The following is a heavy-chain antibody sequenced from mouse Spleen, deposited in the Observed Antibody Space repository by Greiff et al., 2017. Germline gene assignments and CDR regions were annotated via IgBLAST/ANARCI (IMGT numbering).Heavy chain of an antibody. D-gene: IGHD2-3*01. CDR1: GYTFTSYT. J-gene: IGHJ2*01. V-gene: IGHV1-4*01. CDR3: ASYDGYYDY. Sequence: QVQLQQSGAELARPGASVKMSCKASGYTFTSYTMHWVKQRPGQGLEWIGYINPSSGYTKYNQKFKDKATLTADKSSSTAYMQLSSLTTEDSAIYYCASYDGYYDYWGQGTTLTVSS. CDR2: INPSSGYT.